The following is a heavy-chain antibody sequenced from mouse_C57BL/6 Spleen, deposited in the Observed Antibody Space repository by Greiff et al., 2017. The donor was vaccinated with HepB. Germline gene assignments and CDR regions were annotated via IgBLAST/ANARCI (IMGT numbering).Heavy chain of an antibody. CDR1: GYSITSGYD. CDR2: ISYSGST. D-gene: IGHD1-1*01. Sequence: EVQLQESGPGMVKPSQSLSLTCTVTGYSITSGYDWHWIRHFPGNKLEWMGYISYSGSTNYNPSLKSRISITHDTSKNHFFLKLNSVTTEDTATYYCARRITTDWYFDVWGTGTTVTVSS. J-gene: IGHJ1*03. CDR3: ARRITTDWYFDV. V-gene: IGHV3-1*01.